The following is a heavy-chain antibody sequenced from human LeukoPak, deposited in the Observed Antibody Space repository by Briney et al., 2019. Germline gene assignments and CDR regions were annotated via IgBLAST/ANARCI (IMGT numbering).Heavy chain of an antibody. J-gene: IGHJ6*02. D-gene: IGHD3-10*01. CDR2: IYSAGST. CDR1: GFTVISNY. CDR3: AREGGAGFSRHYFYGMDV. Sequence: GGSLRLSCAASGFTVISNYMSWVRQAPGKGLEWVSVIYSAGSTYYADSVKGRFTISRDNSKNTLYLQMTSLRAEDTAVYYCAREGGAGFSRHYFYGMDVWGQGTTVTVSS. V-gene: IGHV3-66*01.